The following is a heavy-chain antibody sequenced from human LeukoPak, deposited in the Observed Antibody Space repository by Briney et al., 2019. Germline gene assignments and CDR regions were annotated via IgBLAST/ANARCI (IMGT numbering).Heavy chain of an antibody. CDR2: FYYSGST. Sequence: TLETLSLTCTVSGGSISNYYWSWIRQPPGKGLEWIGYFYYSGSTSYNPSLKSRVTISVATSKNQFSLKLSSVTAADTAVYYCAKGGIRSGAFDIWGQGTRVTVSS. D-gene: IGHD6-13*01. CDR3: AKGGIRSGAFDI. CDR1: GGSISNYY. V-gene: IGHV4-59*01. J-gene: IGHJ3*02.